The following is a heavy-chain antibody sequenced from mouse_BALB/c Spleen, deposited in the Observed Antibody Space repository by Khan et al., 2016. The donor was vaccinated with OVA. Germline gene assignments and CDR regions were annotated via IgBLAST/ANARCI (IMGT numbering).Heavy chain of an antibody. Sequence: EVELVESGPGLVKPSQSLSLTCTVTGYSITSGYGWNWIRQSPGNKLEWMGYISYSGSTNYNPSLKSRISITRDTSKHQFFLQLNSVTTEDTATYYCARTSRIKYWGQGTTLTVSS. CDR2: ISYSGST. J-gene: IGHJ2*01. CDR1: GYSITSGYG. V-gene: IGHV3-2*02. CDR3: ARTSRIKY. D-gene: IGHD3-3*01.